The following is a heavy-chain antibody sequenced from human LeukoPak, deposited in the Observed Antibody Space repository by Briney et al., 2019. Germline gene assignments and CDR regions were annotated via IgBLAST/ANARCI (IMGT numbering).Heavy chain of an antibody. CDR1: GCTFTGYY. J-gene: IGHJ4*02. Sequence: GASVKVSCKASGCTFTGYYMHRVRQAPGQGLEWMGWINPNSGVTNYAQKFQGRVTMARDTSISTAYMELSRLRTDDTAVYYCARAAGQWLVPLDFWGQGTLVTVSS. D-gene: IGHD6-19*01. CDR2: INPNSGVT. CDR3: ARAAGQWLVPLDF. V-gene: IGHV1-2*02.